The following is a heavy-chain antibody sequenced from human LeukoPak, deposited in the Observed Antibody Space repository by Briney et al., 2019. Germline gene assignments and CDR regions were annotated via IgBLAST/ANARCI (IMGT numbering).Heavy chain of an antibody. Sequence: PSETLSLTCAVYGGSFSGYYWSWVRQAPGKGLEWVANIKQDGSEKYYLGSVKGRFTISRDNAKSSLYLQMDSLRAEDTAVYYCARDGPYSSSATHPPWGQGTLVTVSS. D-gene: IGHD6-6*01. V-gene: IGHV3-7*03. CDR3: ARDGPYSSSATHPP. CDR2: IKQDGSEK. CDR1: GGSFSGYY. J-gene: IGHJ5*02.